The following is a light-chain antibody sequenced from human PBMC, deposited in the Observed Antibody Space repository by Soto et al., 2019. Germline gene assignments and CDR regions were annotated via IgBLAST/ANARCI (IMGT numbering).Light chain of an antibody. V-gene: IGLV2-23*02. CDR1: SSDVGSYNL. Sequence: QSALNQPASVSGSPGQSITISCTGTSSDVGSYNLVSWYQQHPTKAPKLMIFEVSKRPSGVSNRFSGSKSDNTASLTISGLQAEDEADYYCCSYAGSRILAVFGGGTQLTVL. J-gene: IGLJ7*01. CDR2: EVS. CDR3: CSYAGSRILAV.